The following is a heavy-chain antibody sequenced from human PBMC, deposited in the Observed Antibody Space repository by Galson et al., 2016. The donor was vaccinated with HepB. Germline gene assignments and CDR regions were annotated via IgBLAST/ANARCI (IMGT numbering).Heavy chain of an antibody. CDR2: IYSTGST. Sequence: SLRLSCAASGFTVGNNYMSWVRQAPGKGLEWISKIYSTGSTQYANSVKGRFTISRDISKNTLYLQMNSLRAEDTAVYYCARHSESYYLQGDYWGQGTLVTVSS. CDR1: GFTVGNNY. D-gene: IGHD1-26*01. J-gene: IGHJ4*02. CDR3: ARHSESYYLQGDY. V-gene: IGHV3-66*04.